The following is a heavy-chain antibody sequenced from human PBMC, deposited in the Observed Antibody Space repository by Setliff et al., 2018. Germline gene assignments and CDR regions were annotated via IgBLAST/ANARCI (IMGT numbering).Heavy chain of an antibody. V-gene: IGHV4-31*02. CDR3: ASHPRVTIFGVVAFDY. J-gene: IGHJ4*02. CDR1: GGSMIGGHYY. D-gene: IGHD3-3*01. Sequence: LTCTVSGGSMIGGHYYWSWIRQLPGKGLEWIAYIYYSGNTYYNPSLKSRVTISVDTSKNQFSLKLSSVTAADTAAYYCASHPRVTIFGVVAFDYWGQGILVTVSS. CDR2: IYYSGNT.